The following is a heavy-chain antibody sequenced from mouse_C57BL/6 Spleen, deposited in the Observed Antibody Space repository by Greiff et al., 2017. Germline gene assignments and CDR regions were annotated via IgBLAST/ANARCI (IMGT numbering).Heavy chain of an antibody. CDR3: TRHGEGDSHYPWFAY. CDR1: GYTFTEYT. D-gene: IGHD2-5*01. Sequence: VKLQESVAELVKPGASVKLSCKASGYTFTEYTIHWVKQRSGQGLEWIGWFYPGSGSIKYTEKFKGKATLTADKSSSTVYMELSRVTSEHSALYFCTRHGEGDSHYPWFAYWGQGTLVTVSA. V-gene: IGHV1-62-2*01. J-gene: IGHJ3*01. CDR2: FYPGSGSI.